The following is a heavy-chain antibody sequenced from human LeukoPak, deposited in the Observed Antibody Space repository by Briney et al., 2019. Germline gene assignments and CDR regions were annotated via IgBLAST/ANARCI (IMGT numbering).Heavy chain of an antibody. J-gene: IGHJ2*01. CDR3: ARAIYDSSGYYRYFDL. Sequence: ASVKVSCKASGGTFSSYAISWVRQAPGQGLEWMGWISAYNGNTNYAQKLQGRVTMTTDTSTSTAYMELRSLRSDDTAVYYCARAIYDSSGYYRYFDLWGRGTLVTVSS. CDR2: ISAYNGNT. CDR1: GGTFSSYA. D-gene: IGHD3-22*01. V-gene: IGHV1-18*01.